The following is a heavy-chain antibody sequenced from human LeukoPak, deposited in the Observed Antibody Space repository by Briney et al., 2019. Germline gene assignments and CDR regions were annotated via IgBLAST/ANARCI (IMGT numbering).Heavy chain of an antibody. CDR1: GFTFSTYN. CDR3: AREPGNNGDLDY. V-gene: IGHV3-21*01. J-gene: IGHJ4*02. CDR2: ISTSGSST. D-gene: IGHD4-17*01. Sequence: GGSLRLSCAASGFTFSTYNMNWVRQAPGKGLEWVSSISTSGSSTFYADSMKGRFTISRDNAKSSLYLQMSSLRAEDTAVYYCAREPGNNGDLDYWGQGTLVTVSS.